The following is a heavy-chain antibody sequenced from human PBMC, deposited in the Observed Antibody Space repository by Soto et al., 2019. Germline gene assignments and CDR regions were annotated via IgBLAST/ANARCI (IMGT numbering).Heavy chain of an antibody. Sequence: EVQLLESGGGLVQPGGSLRLSCAASGFTFSSYAMTWVRQAPGKGLEWVSSISGSGNTTYYADSVKGRFTISRDSSKNTLYLQMNSLSPEDPAVYYCAKARGRTWYEDYWGQGTLVTVSS. CDR2: ISGSGNTT. J-gene: IGHJ4*02. D-gene: IGHD6-13*01. CDR3: AKARGRTWYEDY. CDR1: GFTFSSYA. V-gene: IGHV3-23*01.